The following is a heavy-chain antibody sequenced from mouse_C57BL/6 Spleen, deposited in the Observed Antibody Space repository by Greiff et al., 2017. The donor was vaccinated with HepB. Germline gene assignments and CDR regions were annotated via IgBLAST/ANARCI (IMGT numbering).Heavy chain of an antibody. Sequence: QVQLKESGAELVKPGASVKISCKASGYAFSSYWMNWVKQRPGKGLEWIGQIYPGDGDTNYNGKFKGKATLTADKSSSTAYMQLSSLTSEDSAVYFCAREGGSSSYAMDYWGQGTSVTVSS. CDR3: AREGGSSSYAMDY. J-gene: IGHJ4*01. D-gene: IGHD1-1*01. CDR1: GYAFSSYW. CDR2: IYPGDGDT. V-gene: IGHV1-80*01.